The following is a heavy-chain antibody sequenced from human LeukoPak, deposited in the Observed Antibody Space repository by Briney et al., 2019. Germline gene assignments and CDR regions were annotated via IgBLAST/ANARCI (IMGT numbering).Heavy chain of an antibody. J-gene: IGHJ4*02. CDR1: GGSISSSSYY. CDR2: IYYSGST. Sequence: SETLSLTCTVSGGSISSSSYYWGWIRQPPGKGLEWIGSIYYSGSTYYNPSLKSRVTISVDTSKNQFSLKLSSVTAADTAVYYCARYSINTHLTMVRGVIRYFDYWGQGTLVTVSS. V-gene: IGHV4-39*07. D-gene: IGHD3-10*01. CDR3: ARYSINTHLTMVRGVIRYFDY.